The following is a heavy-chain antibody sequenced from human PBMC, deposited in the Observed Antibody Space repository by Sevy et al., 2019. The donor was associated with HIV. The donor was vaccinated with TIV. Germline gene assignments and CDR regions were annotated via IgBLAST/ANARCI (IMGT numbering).Heavy chain of an antibody. CDR1: GFTFSSYS. CDR3: ARDHCSCGSCLSYYYYYGMDV. V-gene: IGHV3-21*01. CDR2: ISSSSSYI. D-gene: IGHD2-15*01. Sequence: GGSLRLSCAASGFTFSSYSMNWVRQAPGKGLEWVSSISSSSSYIYYADSVKDRFTISRDNAKNSLYLQMNSLRAEDTVVYYCARDHCSCGSCLSYYYYYGMDVCCQVTTVTVSS. J-gene: IGHJ6*02.